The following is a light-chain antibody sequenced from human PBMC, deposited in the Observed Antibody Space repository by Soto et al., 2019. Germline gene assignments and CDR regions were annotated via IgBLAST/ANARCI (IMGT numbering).Light chain of an antibody. CDR3: QQYDLATG. Sequence: EIVMTQSPDTLSVSPGERATLSCRASQSVSTNLAWYQQKPGQAPRLLIFNASTRATGTAARFSGSGSGTEFTLTISRLQSEDFAVYYCQQYDLATGFGGGTKVEIK. CDR1: QSVSTN. V-gene: IGKV3-15*01. J-gene: IGKJ4*01. CDR2: NAS.